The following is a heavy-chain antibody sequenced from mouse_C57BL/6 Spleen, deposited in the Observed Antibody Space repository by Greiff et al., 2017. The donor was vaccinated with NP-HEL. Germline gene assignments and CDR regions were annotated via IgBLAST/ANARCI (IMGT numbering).Heavy chain of an antibody. CDR1: GYTFTDYE. V-gene: IGHV1-15*01. CDR3: TILYS. J-gene: IGHJ3*01. D-gene: IGHD2-1*01. Sequence: QVQLKESGAELVRPGASVTLSCKASGYTFTDYEMHWVKQTPVHGLEWIGAIDPETGGTAYNQKFKGKAILTADKSSSTAYMELRSLTSDDSAVYYCTILYSWGQGTLVTVSA. CDR2: IDPETGGT.